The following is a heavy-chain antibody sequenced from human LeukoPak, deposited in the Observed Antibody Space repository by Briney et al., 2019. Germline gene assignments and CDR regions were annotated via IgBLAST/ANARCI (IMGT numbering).Heavy chain of an antibody. CDR3: AREYSYGRGYYYYYGMDV. CDR1: GGSISSYY. Sequence: SETLSLTCTVSGGSISSYYWSWIRRPPGKGLEWIGYIYYSGSTNYNPSLKSRVTISVDTSKNQFSLKLSSVTAADTAVYYCAREYSYGRGYYYYYGMDVWGKGSSVTVSS. CDR2: IYYSGST. J-gene: IGHJ6*04. V-gene: IGHV4-59*01. D-gene: IGHD5-18*01.